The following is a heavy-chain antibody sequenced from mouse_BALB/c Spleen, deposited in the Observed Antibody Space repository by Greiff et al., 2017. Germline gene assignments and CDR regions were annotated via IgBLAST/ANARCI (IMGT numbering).Heavy chain of an antibody. J-gene: IGHJ4*01. Sequence: QSGPGLVKPSQSLSLTCTVTGYSITSDYAWNWIRQFPGNKLEWMGYISYSGSTSYNPSLKSRISITRDTSKNQFFLQLNSVTTEDTATYYCARENWDYAMDYWGQGTSVTVSS. V-gene: IGHV3-2*02. CDR3: ARENWDYAMDY. D-gene: IGHD4-1*01. CDR1: GYSITSDYA. CDR2: ISYSGST.